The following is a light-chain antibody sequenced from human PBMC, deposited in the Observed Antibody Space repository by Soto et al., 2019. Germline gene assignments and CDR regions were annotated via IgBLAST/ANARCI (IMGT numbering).Light chain of an antibody. CDR1: QSVSSY. V-gene: IGKV3-11*01. CDR2: DAS. J-gene: IGKJ1*01. Sequence: LTLSPATVSLPQGERATLSCRASQSVSSYLAWYQQKPGQAPRLLIYDASNRATGIPDRFSGSGSGTDFTLTISRLEPEGFAVYYWQQQRRTFGEGAKV. CDR3: QQQRRT.